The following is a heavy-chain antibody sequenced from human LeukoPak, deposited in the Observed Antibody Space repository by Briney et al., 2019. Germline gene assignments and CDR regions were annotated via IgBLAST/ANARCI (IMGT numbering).Heavy chain of an antibody. V-gene: IGHV4-39*07. J-gene: IGHJ3*02. CDR2: IYYSGST. CDR1: GGSISSSSYY. CDR3: ARHSSSSRSDAFGI. D-gene: IGHD6-6*01. Sequence: QSSETLSLTCTVSGGSISSSSYYWGWIRQPPGKGLEWIGSIYYSGSTYYNPSLKSRVTISVDTSKNQFSLKLSSVTAADTAVYYCARHSSSSRSDAFGIWGQGTMVTVSS.